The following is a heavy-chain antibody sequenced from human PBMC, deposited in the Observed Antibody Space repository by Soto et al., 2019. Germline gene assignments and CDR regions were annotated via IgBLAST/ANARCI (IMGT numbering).Heavy chain of an antibody. Sequence: GASVKVSCKTSGYTFSGYSTHWVRQAPGQGLEWMGWMNPKSGGAYFAQKFQGRVTLTRDTSIGTAYIEVNSLTSDDTAVYFCTRENIEHSDGLYDAFDIWGQGTTVTVSS. CDR2: MNPKSGGA. J-gene: IGHJ3*02. D-gene: IGHD5-18*01. CDR1: GYTFSGYS. CDR3: TRENIEHSDGLYDAFDI. V-gene: IGHV1-2*02.